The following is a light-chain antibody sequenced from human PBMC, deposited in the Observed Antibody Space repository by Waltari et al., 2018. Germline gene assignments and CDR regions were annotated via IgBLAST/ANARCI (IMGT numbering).Light chain of an antibody. CDR2: TAS. Sequence: DIQMTQSPSSLSASVGDRVTITCRANQNIGSYLNWFQQTPGKAPKFLIYTASSLQSGVPSRFSGSGSGTDFTLTISSLQPEDFATYYCQQSDIAPLTFVGGTKIEIK. V-gene: IGKV1-39*01. CDR3: QQSDIAPLT. J-gene: IGKJ4*01. CDR1: QNIGSY.